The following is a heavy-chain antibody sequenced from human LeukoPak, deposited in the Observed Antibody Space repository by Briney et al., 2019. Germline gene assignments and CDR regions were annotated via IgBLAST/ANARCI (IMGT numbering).Heavy chain of an antibody. D-gene: IGHD4-23*01. CDR3: AKDSQPPRYGGPPGWYYGMDV. Sequence: GRSLRLSCAASGFTFDDYAMHWVRQAPGKGLEWVSGISWNRGSIGYADSVKGRFTISRDNAKNSLYLQMNSLRAEDTASYYCAKDSQPPRYGGPPGWYYGMDVWGQGTTVTVSS. V-gene: IGHV3-9*01. CDR2: ISWNRGSI. CDR1: GFTFDDYA. J-gene: IGHJ6*02.